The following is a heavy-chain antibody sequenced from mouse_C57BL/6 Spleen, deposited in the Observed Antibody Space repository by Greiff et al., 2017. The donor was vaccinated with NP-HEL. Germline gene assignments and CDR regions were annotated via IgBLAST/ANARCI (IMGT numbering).Heavy chain of an antibody. V-gene: IGHV1-82*01. CDR2: IYPGDGDT. CDR1: GYAFSSSW. J-gene: IGHJ3*01. Sequence: VKLQESGPELVKPGASVKISCKASGYAFSSSWMNWVKQRPGKGLEWIGRIYPGDGDTNYNGKFKGKATLTADKSSSTAYMQLSSLTSEDSAVYFCAKGAYGSSYWFAYWGQGTLVTVSA. D-gene: IGHD1-1*01. CDR3: AKGAYGSSYWFAY.